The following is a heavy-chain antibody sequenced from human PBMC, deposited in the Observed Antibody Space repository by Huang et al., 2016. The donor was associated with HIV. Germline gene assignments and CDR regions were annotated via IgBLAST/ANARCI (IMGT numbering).Heavy chain of an antibody. CDR2: IYYSGNK. J-gene: IGHJ1*01. Sequence: LQESGPGLVGPSETLSLTCAVSGDSINSNTCFWGWIRRPPGKAMEWIGSIYYSGNKYSMPARKRRARISVDASRNRIFLHLRAVTAADTGVYYWARTGVAVSDDPEYFQHWGQGALVTIS. CDR1: GDSINSNTCF. V-gene: IGHV4-39*02. CDR3: ARTGVAVSDDPEYFQH. D-gene: IGHD3-3*01.